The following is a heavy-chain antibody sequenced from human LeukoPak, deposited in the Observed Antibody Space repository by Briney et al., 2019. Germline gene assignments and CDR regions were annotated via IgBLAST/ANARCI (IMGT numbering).Heavy chain of an antibody. CDR1: GGSISSSGYY. V-gene: IGHV4-39*07. CDR3: ARELDNGDYSDAFDI. J-gene: IGHJ3*02. D-gene: IGHD4-17*01. CDR2: VFHSGNT. Sequence: SETLSLTCTVSGGSISSSGYYWGWIRQPPGKGLEWVGSVFHSGNTYYNPSLKSRLTISADTSKNQFSLTLTSVTAADTAVYYCARELDNGDYSDAFDIWGQGTMVSVSS.